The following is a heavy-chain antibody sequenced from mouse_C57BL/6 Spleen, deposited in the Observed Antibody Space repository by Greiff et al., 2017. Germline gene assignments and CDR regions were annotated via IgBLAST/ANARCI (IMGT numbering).Heavy chain of an antibody. CDR3: ARSDYVFYFDY. J-gene: IGHJ2*01. CDR1: GYSFTGYY. D-gene: IGHD1-1*02. Sequence: EVQLQQSGPELVKPGASVKISCKASGYSFTGYYMNWVKQSPEKSLEWIGEINPSTGGTTYNQKFKAKATLTVDKSSSTAYMQLKSLTSEDSAVYYCARSDYVFYFDYWGQGTTLTVSS. CDR2: INPSTGGT. V-gene: IGHV1-42*01.